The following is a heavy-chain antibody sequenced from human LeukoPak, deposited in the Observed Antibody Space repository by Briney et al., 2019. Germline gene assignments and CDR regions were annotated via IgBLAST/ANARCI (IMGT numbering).Heavy chain of an antibody. CDR3: ARGGYCSGGSCYKKTDYYYYMDV. D-gene: IGHD2-15*01. CDR1: GGTFTSYA. Sequence: ASVKVSCKASGGTFTSYAMHWVRQAPGQRLEWMGWINAGNGNTKYSQEFQGRVTITRDTSASTAYMELSSLRSEDMAVYYCARGGYCSGGSCYKKTDYYYYMDVWGKGTTVTVSS. CDR2: INAGNGNT. J-gene: IGHJ6*03. V-gene: IGHV1-3*03.